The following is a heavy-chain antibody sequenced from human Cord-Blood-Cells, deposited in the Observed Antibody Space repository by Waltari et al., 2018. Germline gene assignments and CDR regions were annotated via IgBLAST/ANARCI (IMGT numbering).Heavy chain of an antibody. CDR1: GGPISSYY. CDR3: ARGKTYYDFWSGYYWFDP. D-gene: IGHD3-3*01. Sequence: QVQLQESGPGLVKPSETLSLTCTVSGGPISSYYWSWIRQPPGKGLEWIGYIYYSGSTNYNPSLKSRVTISVDTSKNQFYLKLSSVTAADTAVYYCARGKTYYDFWSGYYWFDPWGQGTLVTVSS. CDR2: IYYSGST. J-gene: IGHJ5*02. V-gene: IGHV4-59*01.